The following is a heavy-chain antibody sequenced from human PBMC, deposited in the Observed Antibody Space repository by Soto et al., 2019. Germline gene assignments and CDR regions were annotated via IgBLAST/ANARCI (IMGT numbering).Heavy chain of an antibody. CDR2: IYPGDSDT. J-gene: IGHJ6*03. CDR1: GYSFTSYW. CDR3: ARHLSARYYYYYMDV. V-gene: IGHV5-51*01. Sequence: GESLKISCKGSGYSFTSYWIGWVRQMPGKGLEWMGIIYPGDSDTRYSPSFQGQVTISADKSISTAYLQWSSLKASDTAMYYCARHLSARYYYYYMDVWGKGTTVTVS. D-gene: IGHD3-9*01.